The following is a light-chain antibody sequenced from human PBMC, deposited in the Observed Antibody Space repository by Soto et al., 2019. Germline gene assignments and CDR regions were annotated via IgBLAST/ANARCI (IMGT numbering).Light chain of an antibody. CDR2: GAS. CDR3: QQYNNWPYT. V-gene: IGKV3-15*01. J-gene: IGKJ2*01. CDR1: QSLSDK. Sequence: DRVLTQSPATLSVSPGERVTLSCRANQSLSDKLASYQQKPGQAPRLLISGASTRATGIAARFSGGGSGTEFTLTISSLQSADFAVYYCQQYNNWPYTFGQGTKLEIK.